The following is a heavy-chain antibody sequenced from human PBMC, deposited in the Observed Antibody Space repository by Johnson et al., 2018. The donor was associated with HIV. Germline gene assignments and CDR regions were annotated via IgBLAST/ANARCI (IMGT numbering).Heavy chain of an antibody. Sequence: VQVVESGGGLVQPGGSLRLSCAASGFTFSSFWMTWVRQAPGKGLEWVAHIKQAGSEKYYVDSVQGRFTITRDNAKNSLYLQRNSLRAEDTAVYYCARDTGERQPAYLYAFDIWGQGTMVTVSS. D-gene: IGHD1-1*01. CDR3: ARDTGERQPAYLYAFDI. CDR2: IKQAGSEK. V-gene: IGHV3-7*01. J-gene: IGHJ3*02. CDR1: GFTFSSFW.